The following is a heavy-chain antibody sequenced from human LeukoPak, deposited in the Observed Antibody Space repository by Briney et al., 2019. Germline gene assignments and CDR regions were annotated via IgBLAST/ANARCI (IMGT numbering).Heavy chain of an antibody. Sequence: SETLSLTCSVSGYSFTSGHYWGWIRQPPGKGLEWIANIYHTGSAHYNPSLKSRVTISVDTSKNQFSLKLSSVTAADTAVYYCARYCTSTTCILRGFDYWGQGTLVTVSS. CDR3: ARYCTSTTCILRGFDY. V-gene: IGHV4-38-2*01. D-gene: IGHD2-2*01. CDR1: GYSFTSGHY. CDR2: IYHTGSA. J-gene: IGHJ4*02.